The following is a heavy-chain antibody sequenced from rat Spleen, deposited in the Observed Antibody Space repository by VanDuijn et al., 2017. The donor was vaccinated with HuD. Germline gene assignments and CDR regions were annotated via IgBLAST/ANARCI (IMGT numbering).Heavy chain of an antibody. CDR3: ARHGVNYGAYNWFAY. J-gene: IGHJ3*01. V-gene: IGHV5-22*01. D-gene: IGHD1-11*01. Sequence: EVQLVDSGGGLVQPGRSLKLSCAASGFTFSDYYMAWVRQAPTKGLEWVASISYEGSTTHYGDSVKGRFTISRDSAESTLYLQMNSLRSEDTATYYCARHGVNYGAYNWFAYWGQGTLVTVSS. CDR1: GFTFSDYY. CDR2: ISYEGSTT.